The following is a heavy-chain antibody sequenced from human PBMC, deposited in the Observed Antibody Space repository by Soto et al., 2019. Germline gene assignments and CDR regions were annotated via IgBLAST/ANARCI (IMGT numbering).Heavy chain of an antibody. J-gene: IGHJ5*02. CDR1: GGSISSGGYY. CDR2: IYYSGST. V-gene: IGHV4-31*01. Sequence: SETLSLTCTVSGGSISSGGYYWSWIRQHPGKGLEWIGYIYYSGSTYYNPSLKSHVTISVDTSKNQFSLKLGSVTAADTAVYYCASAMVVGYCTNGVCYENWFDPCGQGTLVTVSS. CDR3: ASAMVVGYCTNGVCYENWFDP. D-gene: IGHD2-8*01.